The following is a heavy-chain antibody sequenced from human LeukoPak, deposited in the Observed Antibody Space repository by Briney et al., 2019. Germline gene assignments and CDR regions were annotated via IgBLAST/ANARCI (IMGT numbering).Heavy chain of an antibody. D-gene: IGHD6-19*01. V-gene: IGHV3-21*01. CDR1: GFTFSSYS. Sequence: GGSLRLSCAASGFTFSSYSMNWVRQAPGKGLEWVSSISSSSSYIYYADSVKGRFTISRDNAKNSLYPQMNSLRAEDTAVYYCATGAQNIAVAGDGEYYFDYWGQGTLVTVSS. CDR2: ISSSSSYI. J-gene: IGHJ4*02. CDR3: ATGAQNIAVAGDGEYYFDY.